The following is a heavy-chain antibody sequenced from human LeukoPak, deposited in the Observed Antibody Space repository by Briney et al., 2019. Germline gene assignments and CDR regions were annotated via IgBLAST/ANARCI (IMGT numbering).Heavy chain of an antibody. CDR1: GFTFSTYA. CDR2: INGDGGSS. D-gene: IGHD2-2*01. V-gene: IGHV3-23*01. J-gene: IGHJ4*02. Sequence: PGGSLRLSCAASGFTFSTYAMSWVRQAPGQGLEWVSSINGDGGSSYYAESVKGRFTVSRDNSKNTLYLRMDSLRAEDTAVYYCAKRPDCSTTNCFRFEYWGQGTLVTVSS. CDR3: AKRPDCSTTNCFRFEY.